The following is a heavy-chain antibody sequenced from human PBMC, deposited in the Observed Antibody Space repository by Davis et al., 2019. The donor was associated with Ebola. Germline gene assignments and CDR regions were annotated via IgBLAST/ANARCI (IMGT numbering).Heavy chain of an antibody. V-gene: IGHV3-23*01. CDR2: ISGSGGTT. CDR3: AKSGLSFGVVKYHYGMDV. J-gene: IGHJ6*04. Sequence: PGGSLRLSCVGSGFTFSAYAMSWVRQAPGKGLQWVSAISGSGGTTYYADSVKGRFTVSRDNSKNTLYLQMNSLRAEDTAVYYCAKSGLSFGVVKYHYGMDVWGKGTTVTVSS. D-gene: IGHD3-3*01. CDR1: GFTFSAYA.